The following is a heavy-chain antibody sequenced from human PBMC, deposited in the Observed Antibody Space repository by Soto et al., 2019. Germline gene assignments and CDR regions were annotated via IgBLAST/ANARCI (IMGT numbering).Heavy chain of an antibody. Sequence: EVQLVESGGGLVQPGGSLRLSCAASGFIFSDYYMDWVRQAPGRGLEWVGRSRNRRNINTTEYAASVKARFTISRDESKNSLFLQMNSLKTEDTAVYYCARSGEVADTPSDYWGQGTLVTVSS. CDR3: ARSGEVADTPSDY. D-gene: IGHD2-15*01. V-gene: IGHV3-72*01. CDR2: SRNRRNINTT. J-gene: IGHJ4*02. CDR1: GFIFSDYY.